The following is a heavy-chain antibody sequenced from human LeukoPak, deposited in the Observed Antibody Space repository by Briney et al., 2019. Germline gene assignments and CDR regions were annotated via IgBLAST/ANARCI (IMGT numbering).Heavy chain of an antibody. CDR3: ARGLRGAARRFDR. J-gene: IGHJ5*02. CDR2: ISSSSSTI. Sequence: GGSLRLSCAASGFTFSSYSMNWVRQAPGKGLEWVSYISSSSSTIYYADSVKGRFTISRDNAKNSLYLQMNSLRAEDTAVYYCARGLRGAARRFDRWGQGTLVTVSS. D-gene: IGHD6-6*01. V-gene: IGHV3-48*04. CDR1: GFTFSSYS.